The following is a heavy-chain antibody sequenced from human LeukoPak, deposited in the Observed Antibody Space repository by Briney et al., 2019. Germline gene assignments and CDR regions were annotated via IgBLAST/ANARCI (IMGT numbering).Heavy chain of an antibody. J-gene: IGHJ4*02. Sequence: SVKVSCKASGGTFSSYAISWVRQAPGQGLEWMGGIIPIFGTANYAQKFQGRVTITADKSTSTAYMELSSLRSEDTAVYYCARDPPSSTGGGYWGQGTLVIVSS. V-gene: IGHV1-69*06. CDR2: IIPIFGTA. D-gene: IGHD6-13*01. CDR1: GGTFSSYA. CDR3: ARDPPSSTGGGY.